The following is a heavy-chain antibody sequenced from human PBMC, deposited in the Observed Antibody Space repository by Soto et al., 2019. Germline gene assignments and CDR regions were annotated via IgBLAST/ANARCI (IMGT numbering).Heavy chain of an antibody. D-gene: IGHD1-26*01. Sequence: QLQLQESGPGLVKPSETLSLTCTVSGGSISSTTYYWGWIRQPPGKGLEWIGSIYYSGSTYYNPSRNSRVTISVDTSKNQFSLKLSSVTAADTAVYYCARPEISGSYAYYGMDVWGQGTTVTVSS. V-gene: IGHV4-39*01. CDR2: IYYSGST. J-gene: IGHJ6*02. CDR3: ARPEISGSYAYYGMDV. CDR1: GGSISSTTYY.